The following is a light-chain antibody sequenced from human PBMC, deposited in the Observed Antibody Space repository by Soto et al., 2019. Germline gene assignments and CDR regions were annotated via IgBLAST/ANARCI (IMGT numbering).Light chain of an antibody. J-gene: IGKJ2*01. V-gene: IGKV3-20*01. Sequence: EIVLTQSPGTLSLSPGERAALSCRASQSVDSNFLAWYQQKPGQAPRLLIYGASSSATGIPDRFSGGGSGTDFTLTISRLEPEDFAVYYCQQYGSSPETFGQGTKLEIK. CDR2: GAS. CDR1: QSVDSNF. CDR3: QQYGSSPET.